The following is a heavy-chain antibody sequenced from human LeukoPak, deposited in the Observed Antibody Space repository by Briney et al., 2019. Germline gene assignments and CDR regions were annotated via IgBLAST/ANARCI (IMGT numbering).Heavy chain of an antibody. V-gene: IGHV1-2*02. CDR1: GYTFTGYY. J-gene: IGHJ3*02. CDR2: INPNSGGT. CDR3: ASGRVWFGEPDHAFDI. Sequence: GASVKVSCKASGYTFTGYYMHWVRQAPGQGLEWMGWINPNSGGTNYAQKFQGRVTMTRDTSISTAYMELSRLRSDDTAVYYCASGRVWFGEPDHAFDIWGQGTMVTVPS. D-gene: IGHD3-10*01.